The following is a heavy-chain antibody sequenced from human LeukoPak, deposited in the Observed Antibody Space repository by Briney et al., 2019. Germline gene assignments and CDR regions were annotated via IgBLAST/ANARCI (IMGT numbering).Heavy chain of an antibody. CDR2: IKQDGSEK. CDR1: GFTFSSYG. CDR3: ARVYSSSWYRLYYYYYYYMDV. V-gene: IGHV3-7*01. J-gene: IGHJ6*03. Sequence: GRSLRLSCAASGFTFSSYGMHWVRQAPGKGLEWVANIKQDGSEKYYVDSVKGRFTISRDNAKNSLYLQMNSLRAEDTAVYYCARVYSSSWYRLYYYYYYYMDVWGKGTTVTVSS. D-gene: IGHD6-13*01.